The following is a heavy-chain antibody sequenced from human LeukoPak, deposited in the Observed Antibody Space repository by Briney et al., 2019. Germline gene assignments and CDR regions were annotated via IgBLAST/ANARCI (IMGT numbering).Heavy chain of an antibody. CDR1: GGSINSNNYF. CDR2: NSYSGST. D-gene: IGHD6-6*01. CDR3: ARRSSSSGYYYYMDV. J-gene: IGHJ6*03. Sequence: SETLSLTCTVSGGSINSNNYFWGWFRQPPGKGLEWIGSNSYSGSTCYNPSVQSRVTISEDTSRNQFFLKLTSLTAADTAVFYCARRSSSSGYYYYMDVWGKGTTVTVSS. V-gene: IGHV4-39*01.